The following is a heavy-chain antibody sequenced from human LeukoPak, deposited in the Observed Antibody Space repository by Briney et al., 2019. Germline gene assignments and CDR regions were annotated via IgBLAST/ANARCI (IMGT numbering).Heavy chain of an antibody. CDR3: ARDSSSNLRYCSSTSCYTWFDP. CDR2: INPNSGGT. D-gene: IGHD2-2*02. CDR1: GYTFTGYY. V-gene: IGHV1-2*06. Sequence: WASVKVSCKASGYTFTGYYMHWVRQAPGQGLEWMGRINPNSGGTNYAQKFQGRVTMTRDTSNSTAYMELSRLRSDDTAVYYCARDSSSNLRYCSSTSCYTWFDPWGQGTLVTVSS. J-gene: IGHJ5*02.